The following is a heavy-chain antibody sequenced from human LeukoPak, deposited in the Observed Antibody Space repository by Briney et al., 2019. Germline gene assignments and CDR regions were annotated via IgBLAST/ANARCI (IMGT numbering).Heavy chain of an antibody. V-gene: IGHV1-18*01. J-gene: IGHJ3*02. D-gene: IGHD1-1*01. Sequence: ASVKVSCKASGYTFATYGISWVRQAPGQGLEWMGWISAYNGNTNYAQKLQGRVTMTTDTSTSTAYMELSSLRSEDTAVYYCATPIQLERPGAFDIWGQGTMVTVSS. CDR2: ISAYNGNT. CDR1: GYTFATYG. CDR3: ATPIQLERPGAFDI.